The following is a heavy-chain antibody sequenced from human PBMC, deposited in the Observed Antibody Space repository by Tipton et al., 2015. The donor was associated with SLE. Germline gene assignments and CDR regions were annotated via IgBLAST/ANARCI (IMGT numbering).Heavy chain of an antibody. CDR3: ARPPPYDSSDLGDY. CDR1: GGSISSHY. CDR2: IYYSGST. J-gene: IGHJ4*02. Sequence: TLSLTCTVSGGSISSHYWSWFRQPPGKGLEWIGDIYYSGSTNYNPSLKSRVTLSVDTSKNQFSLKLSSVTAADTAVYYCARPPPYDSSDLGDYWGQGTLVTVSS. D-gene: IGHD3-22*01. V-gene: IGHV4-59*08.